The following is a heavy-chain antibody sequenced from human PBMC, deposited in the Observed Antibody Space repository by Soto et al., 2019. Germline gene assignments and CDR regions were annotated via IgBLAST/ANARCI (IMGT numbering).Heavy chain of an antibody. CDR3: ARHYGDNDSGLDH. J-gene: IGHJ4*02. Sequence: QVRLQESGPGLVKPSETLSLTCNVSYVSVTNFFWSWIRQPPGKGLEWIGFISYSGSTDSNPSLKSRVSISLDTSKNEFSLKLRSVTAPDTAVYYCARHYGDNDSGLDHWGQGTLVTVSS. V-gene: IGHV4-59*08. CDR1: YVSVTNFF. CDR2: ISYSGST. D-gene: IGHD4-17*01.